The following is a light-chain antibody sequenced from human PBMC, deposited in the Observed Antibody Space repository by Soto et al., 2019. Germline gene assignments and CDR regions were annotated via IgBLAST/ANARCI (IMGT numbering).Light chain of an antibody. Sequence: QSALTQPASVSGSPGQSISISCTGTSIDVGGYNYVSWYQQHPGKAPKLMIYDVSNRPSGVSNRFSGSKSGNTASLTISGLQAEDEADYYCSSFTSSSTPYFFGTGTKVTVL. CDR1: SIDVGGYNY. CDR3: SSFTSSSTPYF. J-gene: IGLJ1*01. CDR2: DVS. V-gene: IGLV2-14*01.